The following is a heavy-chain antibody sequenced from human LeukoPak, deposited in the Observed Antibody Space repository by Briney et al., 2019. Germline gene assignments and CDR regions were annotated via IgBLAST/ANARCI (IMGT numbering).Heavy chain of an antibody. CDR3: ARGVPRSYYFDY. D-gene: IGHD3-16*02. J-gene: IGHJ4*02. CDR1: GDSVSSNSAA. CDR2: TYYRSKWYN. Sequence: SQTLSLTCALSGDSVSSNSAAWNWVRQSPSRGLEWLGRTYYRSKWYNDYAVSVKSRITINPDTSKNQFSLQLNSVTPEDTAVYYCARGVPRSYYFDYWGQGTLVTVSS. V-gene: IGHV6-1*01.